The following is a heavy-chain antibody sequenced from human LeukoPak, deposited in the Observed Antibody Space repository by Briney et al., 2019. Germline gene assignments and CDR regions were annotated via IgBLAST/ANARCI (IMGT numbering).Heavy chain of an antibody. D-gene: IGHD3-22*01. CDR1: GFTFSSYG. Sequence: PGGSLRLSCAASGFTFSSYGMSWVRQAPGKGLEWVSAISGSGGSTYYADSVKGRFTISRDNAKNTLYLQMNSLRAEDTAVYYCARGNNYYDSSGYYRADAFDIWGQGTMVTVSS. J-gene: IGHJ3*02. CDR2: ISGSGGST. CDR3: ARGNNYYDSSGYYRADAFDI. V-gene: IGHV3-23*01.